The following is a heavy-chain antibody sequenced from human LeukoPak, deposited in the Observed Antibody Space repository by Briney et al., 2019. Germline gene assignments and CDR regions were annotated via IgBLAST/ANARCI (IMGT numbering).Heavy chain of an antibody. CDR3: ARAQIFGEYDYYGMDV. Sequence: GGSLRLSCAASGFTFSSYAMHWVRQAPGKGLEWVAVISYDGSNKYYADSVKGRFTISRDNAKNTLYLQMNSLRAEDTAVYYCARAQIFGEYDYYGMDVWGQGTTVTVSS. J-gene: IGHJ6*02. V-gene: IGHV3-30-3*01. CDR1: GFTFSSYA. CDR2: ISYDGSNK. D-gene: IGHD3-10*01.